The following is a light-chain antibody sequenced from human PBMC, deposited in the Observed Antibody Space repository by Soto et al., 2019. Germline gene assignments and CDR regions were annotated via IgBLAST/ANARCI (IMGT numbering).Light chain of an antibody. CDR2: DAS. J-gene: IGKJ4*01. CDR3: QQCDNPPLT. V-gene: IGKV1-33*01. CDR1: QDLSTY. Sequence: DIQMTQSPSSLCASVLDRVTITCQASQDLSTYLNWYQQKPGKAPKLLIYDASNLETGVPSRFSGSGSGTDFTFTISSLQPEDIATYYCQQCDNPPLTFGGGTKVDIK.